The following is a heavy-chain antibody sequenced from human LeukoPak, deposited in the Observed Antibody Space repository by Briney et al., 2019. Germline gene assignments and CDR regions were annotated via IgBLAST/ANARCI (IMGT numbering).Heavy chain of an antibody. CDR3: ARGGAGDGYNYGSFDY. CDR2: IYDSGST. CDR1: GGSIRSSYYY. V-gene: IGHV4-39*01. D-gene: IGHD5-24*01. J-gene: IGHJ4*02. Sequence: PSETLSLTCTVSGGSIRSSYYYWSWIRQPPGKGLEWIGSIYDSGSTYYNPSLKSRVTISVDTSKNQFSLKLSSVTAADTAVYYCARGGAGDGYNYGSFDYWGQGTLVTVSP.